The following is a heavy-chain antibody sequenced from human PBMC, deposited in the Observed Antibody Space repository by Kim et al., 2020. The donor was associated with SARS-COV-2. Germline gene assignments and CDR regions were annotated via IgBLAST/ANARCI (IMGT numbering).Heavy chain of an antibody. CDR3: ARQRLAAEWDY. CDR1: GGSISSSSYY. Sequence: SETLSLTCTVSGGSISSSSYYWGWIRQPPGKGLEWIGSIYYSGSTYYNPSLKSRVTIAVDTSKNQFSLKLSSVTAADTAVYYCARQRLAAEWDYWGQGTLVTVSS. D-gene: IGHD3-16*01. V-gene: IGHV4-39*01. J-gene: IGHJ4*02. CDR2: IYYSGST.